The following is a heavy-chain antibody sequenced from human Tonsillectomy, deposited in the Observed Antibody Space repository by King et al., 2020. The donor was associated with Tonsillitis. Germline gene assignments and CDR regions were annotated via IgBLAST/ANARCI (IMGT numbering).Heavy chain of an antibody. CDR2: ISGSGGST. CDR1: GFTFSSYA. J-gene: IGHJ6*02. V-gene: IGHV3-23*04. Sequence: VQLVESGGGLVQPGGSLRLSCAASGFTFSSYAMSWVRQAPGKGLEWVSAISGSGGSTYYADSVKGRFTISRDNSKNTLYLQMNSMRAEDTAVYYCAKVSVLQPDYYYGMDVWGQGTTVTVSS. D-gene: IGHD2-8*01. CDR3: AKVSVLQPDYYYGMDV.